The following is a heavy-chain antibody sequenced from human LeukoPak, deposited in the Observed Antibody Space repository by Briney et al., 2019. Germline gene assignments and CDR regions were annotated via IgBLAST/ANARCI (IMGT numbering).Heavy chain of an antibody. D-gene: IGHD1-14*01. CDR1: GGSFSSYIYP. CDR2: ISHSGTT. V-gene: IGHV4-39*07. Sequence: SETLSLTCTVSGGSFSSYIYPWGWIRQPPGKGLEWIGSISHSGTTYYNPSLKSRVTISIGTSKSQFSLKLNSVTAADTAVYYCAREVGNSYYYYYMDVWGRGTTVTVSS. CDR3: AREVGNSYYYYYMDV. J-gene: IGHJ6*03.